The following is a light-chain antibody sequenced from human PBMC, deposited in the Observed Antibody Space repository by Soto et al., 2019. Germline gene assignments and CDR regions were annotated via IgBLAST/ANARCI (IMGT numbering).Light chain of an antibody. Sequence: EIVMTQSPATLSVSPGDGATLSCRASRGVNVHLAWYQQKPGQAPRLLIYAASTRATGVPARFSGSGSGTEFTLTISSLQSEDSAIYYCQQYNHWPPYTFGQGTKLEIK. J-gene: IGKJ2*01. CDR1: RGVNVH. V-gene: IGKV3-15*01. CDR3: QQYNHWPPYT. CDR2: AAS.